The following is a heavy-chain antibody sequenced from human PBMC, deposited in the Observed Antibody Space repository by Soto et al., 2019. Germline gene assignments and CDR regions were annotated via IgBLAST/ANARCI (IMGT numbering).Heavy chain of an antibody. J-gene: IGHJ5*02. CDR1: GGSISSGGNY. Sequence: SEPLSLTCNVSGGSISSGGNYWSWIRQHPGKGLEWIGYIYYSGTTYYNPSLKSRLTISIDTSRNQFSLKLSSVTAADTAVYYCAREYSGYDKTRFDPWGQGTLVTVSS. CDR3: AREYSGYDKTRFDP. V-gene: IGHV4-31*03. CDR2: IYYSGTT. D-gene: IGHD5-12*01.